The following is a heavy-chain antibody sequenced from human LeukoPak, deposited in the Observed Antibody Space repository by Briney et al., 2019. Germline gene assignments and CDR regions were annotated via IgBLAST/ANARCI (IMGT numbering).Heavy chain of an antibody. Sequence: HPGGSLRLSCAASGFTFSRYAMSRVRQAPGKGLDWVTAISGSGGSTYYADSVKRRFTISRDNSKNTLYLQMNSLRAEDTAVYYCAKDPYKVVVAAQGFDPWGQGTLVTVSS. V-gene: IGHV3-23*01. CDR3: AKDPYKVVVAAQGFDP. J-gene: IGHJ5*02. CDR1: GFTFSRYA. D-gene: IGHD2-15*01. CDR2: ISGSGGST.